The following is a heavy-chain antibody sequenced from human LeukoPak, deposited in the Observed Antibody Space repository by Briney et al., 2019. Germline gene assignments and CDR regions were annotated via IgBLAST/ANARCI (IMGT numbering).Heavy chain of an antibody. CDR3: ARHGRRDGYNYFVY. D-gene: IGHD5-24*01. Sequence: SETLSLTCAVYGGSFSGYYWSWIRQPPGKGLEWIGEINHSGSTNYNPSLKSRVTISVDTSKNQFSLKLSSVTAADTAVYYCARHGRRDGYNYFVYWGQGTLVTVSS. CDR1: GGSFSGYY. CDR2: INHSGST. J-gene: IGHJ4*02. V-gene: IGHV4-34*01.